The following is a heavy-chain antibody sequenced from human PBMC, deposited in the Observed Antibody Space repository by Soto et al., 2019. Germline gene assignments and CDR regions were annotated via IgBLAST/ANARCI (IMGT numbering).Heavy chain of an antibody. V-gene: IGHV3-9*01. J-gene: IGHJ6*02. Sequence: EVQLVESGGDLVQPGGSLRLSCAASGFTFGDHAMHWVRQVPGRGLEWVAGISWDSCSIDYGASVQGRFTISRDNAKNYLYLQMNSLRAEDTGFYFCAKDNGGVWSAPRGGCYACYGMDVWGQGTMVTVSS. D-gene: IGHD3-3*01. CDR2: ISWDSCSI. CDR1: GFTFGDHA. CDR3: AKDNGGVWSAPRGGCYACYGMDV.